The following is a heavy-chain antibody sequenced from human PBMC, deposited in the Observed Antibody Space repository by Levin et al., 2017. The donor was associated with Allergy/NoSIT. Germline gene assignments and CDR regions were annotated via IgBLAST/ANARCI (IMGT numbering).Heavy chain of an antibody. CDR3: TRVDDGIETTVLYYYYGMDV. CDR1: GFTFGDYA. Sequence: PGGSLRLSCTASGFTFGDYAMSWFRQAPGKGLEWVGFIRSKAYGGTTEYAASVKGRFTIPRDDPKSIAYLQMNSLKTEDTAVYYCTRVDDGIETTVLYYYYGMDVWGQGTTVTVSS. J-gene: IGHJ6*02. V-gene: IGHV3-49*03. CDR2: IRSKAYGGTT. D-gene: IGHD1-7*01.